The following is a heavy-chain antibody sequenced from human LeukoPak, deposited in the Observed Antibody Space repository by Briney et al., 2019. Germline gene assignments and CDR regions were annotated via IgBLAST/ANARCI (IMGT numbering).Heavy chain of an antibody. CDR2: ISSSSSTI. CDR3: AKDPADYRGWFDY. Sequence: PGGSLRLSCAASGFTFSSYSMNWVRQAPGKGLEWVSYISSSSSTIYYADSVKGRFTISRDNSKNTLFLQMNSLRAEDTAVYYCAKDPADYRGWFDYWGQGTLVTVSS. D-gene: IGHD4-11*01. J-gene: IGHJ4*02. CDR1: GFTFSSYS. V-gene: IGHV3-48*01.